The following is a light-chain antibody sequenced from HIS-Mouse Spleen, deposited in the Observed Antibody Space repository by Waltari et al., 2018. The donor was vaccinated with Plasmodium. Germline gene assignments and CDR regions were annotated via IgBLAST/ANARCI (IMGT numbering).Light chain of an antibody. CDR2: QDS. V-gene: IGLV3-1*01. Sequence: SYELTQPPSVSVSPGQTASITCSGAKLGDKYACWYQQKPGQSPLLVIYQDSKRPSGIPERFSGSNSGNTATLTISGTQAMDEADYYCQAWDSSTAVFSGGTKLTVL. CDR1: KLGDKY. J-gene: IGLJ3*02. CDR3: QAWDSSTAV.